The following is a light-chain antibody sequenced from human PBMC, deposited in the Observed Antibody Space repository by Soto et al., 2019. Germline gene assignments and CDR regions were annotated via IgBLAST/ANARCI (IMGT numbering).Light chain of an antibody. CDR3: QQFEDWPT. Sequence: EIVMTQSAATLLQSTGETATLSWRASQSVRKNLAWYQQKPGQAPRLLIYGTSNRATGIPDRISGSRSGTEFTLTISSLKSEDFGVYYCQQFEDWPTFGQGTKVDIK. V-gene: IGKV3-15*01. CDR1: QSVRKN. J-gene: IGKJ1*01. CDR2: GTS.